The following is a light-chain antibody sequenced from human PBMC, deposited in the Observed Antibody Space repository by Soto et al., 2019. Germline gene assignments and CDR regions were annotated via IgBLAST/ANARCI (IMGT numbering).Light chain of an antibody. CDR1: QSLLHTDGYNY. Sequence: DTVMTQSPLSLPVTPGEPASISCWSSQSLLHTDGYNYLDWYLQKPGQSPQLLIYLGSYRASGVHDRFSGSGSRTDFTLKISRVEAEDIGDYFCMQALQSPPTFGQGTKLEI. V-gene: IGKV2-28*01. CDR2: LGS. CDR3: MQALQSPPT. J-gene: IGKJ1*01.